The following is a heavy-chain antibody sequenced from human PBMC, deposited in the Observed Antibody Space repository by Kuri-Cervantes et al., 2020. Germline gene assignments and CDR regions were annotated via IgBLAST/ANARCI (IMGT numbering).Heavy chain of an antibody. CDR1: GYTFTSYG. CDR3: ARMPSDHFMDV. D-gene: IGHD2-2*01. V-gene: IGHV1-2*02. CDR2: INPNLGGA. Sequence: ASVKVSCKASGYTFTSYGISWVRQAPGQGLEWMAWINPNLGGAQYAQKFQGRVTLTRDMSITTVYMEVRRLSFDDTAVYYCARMPSDHFMDVWGKGTTVTVSS. J-gene: IGHJ6*03.